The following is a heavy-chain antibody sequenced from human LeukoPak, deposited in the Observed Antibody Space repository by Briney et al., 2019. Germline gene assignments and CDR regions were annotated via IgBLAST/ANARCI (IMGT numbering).Heavy chain of an antibody. D-gene: IGHD6-19*01. CDR3: ARDHSSGWYDHFDY. CDR2: ISYDGSNK. Sequence: PGGSLRLSCAASGFTFSSYAMHWVRQAPGKGLEWVAVISYDGSNKYYADSVKGRFTISRDNSKNTLYLQMNSLRAEDTAVYYCARDHSSGWYDHFDYWGQGTLVTVSS. V-gene: IGHV3-30-3*01. J-gene: IGHJ4*02. CDR1: GFTFSSYA.